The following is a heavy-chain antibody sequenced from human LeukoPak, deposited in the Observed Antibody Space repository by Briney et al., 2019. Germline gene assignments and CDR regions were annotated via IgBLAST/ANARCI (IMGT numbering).Heavy chain of an antibody. CDR1: GFTFSSYA. V-gene: IGHV3-30-3*01. J-gene: IGHJ4*02. CDR2: ISYDGSNK. CDR3: ARDPSAGQFDY. Sequence: GGSLRLSCAASGFTFSSYAMHWVRQAPGKGLEWVAVISYDGSNKYCADSVKGRFTISRDNSKNTLYLQMNSLRAKDTAVYYCARDPSAGQFDYWGQGTLVTVSS.